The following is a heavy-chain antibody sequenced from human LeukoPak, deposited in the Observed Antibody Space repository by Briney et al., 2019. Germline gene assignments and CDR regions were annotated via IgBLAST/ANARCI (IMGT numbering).Heavy chain of an antibody. CDR3: AKDHVAGTFDP. CDR2: ISYDGSNK. J-gene: IGHJ5*02. D-gene: IGHD6-19*01. Sequence: GSLRLSCAASGFTFSSYGMHWVRQAPGKGLEWVAVISYDGSNKYYADSVKGRFTISRDNSKNTLYLQMNSLRAEDTAVYYCAKDHVAGTFDPWGQGTLVTVSS. CDR1: GFTFSSYG. V-gene: IGHV3-30*18.